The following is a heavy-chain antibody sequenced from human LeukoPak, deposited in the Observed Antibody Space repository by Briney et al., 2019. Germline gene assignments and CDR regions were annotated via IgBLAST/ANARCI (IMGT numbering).Heavy chain of an antibody. J-gene: IGHJ4*02. CDR2: ISSSGSTI. CDR3: ARETVIAACDY. V-gene: IGHV3-11*01. CDR1: GFTFSDYY. D-gene: IGHD6-6*01. Sequence: GGSLRLSCAASGFTFSDYYMSWIRQAPGKGLEWVSYISSSGSTIYYADSVKGRFTISRDNAKNSLYLQMNSLRAKDTAVYYCARETVIAACDYWGQGTLVTVSS.